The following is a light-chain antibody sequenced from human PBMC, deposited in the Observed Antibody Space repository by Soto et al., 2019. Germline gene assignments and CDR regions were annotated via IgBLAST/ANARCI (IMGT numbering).Light chain of an antibody. J-gene: IGKJ2*01. Sequence: DIQMTQSPSTLSASVGDRVTITCRASQSISSWLAWYQQKPGKAPKLLIYKASSLESGVPSRFSGSGSGTEFTPTISSRQPDDFAAYYCQQYNSYSRNTFGQGTKLEIK. V-gene: IGKV1-5*03. CDR1: QSISSW. CDR2: KAS. CDR3: QQYNSYSRNT.